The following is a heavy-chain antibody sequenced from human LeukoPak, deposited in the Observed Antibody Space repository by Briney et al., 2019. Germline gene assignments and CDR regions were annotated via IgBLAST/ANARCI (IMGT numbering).Heavy chain of an antibody. J-gene: IGHJ4*02. V-gene: IGHV1-18*01. CDR3: ARTYYDFWSGHLYYFDY. CDR1: GCTFTSYG. CDR2: ISVYNGNT. Sequence: ASVKVSCKASGCTFTSYGISWVRQAPGQGLEWMGWISVYNGNTNYAQKLQGRVTMTTDTSTSTAYMELRSLRSEDTAVYYCARTYYDFWSGHLYYFDYWGQGTLVTVSS. D-gene: IGHD3-3*01.